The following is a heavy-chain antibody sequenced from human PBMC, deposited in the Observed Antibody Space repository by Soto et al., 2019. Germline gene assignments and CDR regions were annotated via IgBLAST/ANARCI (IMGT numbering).Heavy chain of an antibody. V-gene: IGHV4-30-4*01. J-gene: IGHJ5*02. CDR3: AKSTVARNWFDP. CDR1: GGSISSGDYY. D-gene: IGHD4-17*01. Sequence: SETLSLTCTVSGGSISSGDYYWSWIRQPPGKGLEWIGYIYYSGSTYYNPSLKSRVTISVDTSKNQFSLKLSSVTAADTAVYYCAKSTVARNWFDPWGQGTLVTVSS. CDR2: IYYSGST.